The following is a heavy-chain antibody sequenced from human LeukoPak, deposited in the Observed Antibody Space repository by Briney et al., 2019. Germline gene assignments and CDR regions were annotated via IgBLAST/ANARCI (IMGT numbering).Heavy chain of an antibody. CDR3: ARADCSSSSCYELDY. CDR1: GFTFSDYY. CDR2: ISSSGRTI. J-gene: IGHJ4*02. D-gene: IGHD2-2*01. V-gene: IGHV3-11*04. Sequence: GGSLRLXCAGSGFTFSDYYMSWIRRAPGKGLEWVSYISSSGRTIYYADSVKGRFTISRDNAKNSLYLQMNSLRAEDTAVYYCARADCSSSSCYELDYWGQGTLVTVSS.